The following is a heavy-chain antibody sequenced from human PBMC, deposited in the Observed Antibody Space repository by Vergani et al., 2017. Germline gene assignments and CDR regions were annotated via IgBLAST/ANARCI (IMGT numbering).Heavy chain of an antibody. J-gene: IGHJ5*02. Sequence: QVQLQQWGAGLLKPSETLSLTCAVYGGSFSGYYWSWIRQPPGKGLEWIGGINHSGSTNYNPSLKSRVTISVDTSKNQFSRKLSSVTSAGTAVYYCAGGNPTWFDPWGQGTLVTVSS. CDR2: INHSGST. CDR1: GGSFSGYY. CDR3: AGGNPTWFDP. V-gene: IGHV4-34*01.